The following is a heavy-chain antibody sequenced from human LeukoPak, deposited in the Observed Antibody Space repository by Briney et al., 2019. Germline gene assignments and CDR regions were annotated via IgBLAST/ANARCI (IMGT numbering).Heavy chain of an antibody. Sequence: KPSETLSLTCTVSGGSISSSSYYWGWIRQPPGKGLEWIGSIYYSGSTYYNPSLKSRVTISVDTSKNQFSLKLSSVTAADTAVYYCARLPRRGDIDYWGQGTLVTVSS. J-gene: IGHJ4*02. CDR3: ARLPRRGDIDY. CDR1: GGSISSSSYY. V-gene: IGHV4-39*01. CDR2: IYYSGST. D-gene: IGHD2-21*01.